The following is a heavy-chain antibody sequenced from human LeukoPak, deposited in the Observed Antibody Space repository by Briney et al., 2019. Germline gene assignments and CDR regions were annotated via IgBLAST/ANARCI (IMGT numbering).Heavy chain of an antibody. CDR2: IYTSGST. J-gene: IGHJ3*02. V-gene: IGHV4-59*10. CDR1: GGSFSGYY. Sequence: PSETLSLTCAVYGGSFSGYYWSWIRQPAGKGLEWIGRIYTSGSTNYNPSLKSRVTMSVDTSKNQFSLKLSSVTAADTAVYYCARSQTFFGVVIIRGYAFDIWGQGTMVTVSS. CDR3: ARSQTFFGVVIIRGYAFDI. D-gene: IGHD3-3*01.